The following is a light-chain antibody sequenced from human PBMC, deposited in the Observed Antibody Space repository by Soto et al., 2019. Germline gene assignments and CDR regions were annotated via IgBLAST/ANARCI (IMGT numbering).Light chain of an antibody. V-gene: IGLV1-44*01. CDR2: TNN. Sequence: QSARTQPPSASGTPGQRIIISCSGSTSNIESHSVNWFQQVPGTAPKLLIITNNQRPSGVPDRFSGSKSGASASLAISGLQSEDEATYYCATWDDSRKGVFGTGTKVTVL. CDR3: ATWDDSRKGV. J-gene: IGLJ1*01. CDR1: TSNIESHS.